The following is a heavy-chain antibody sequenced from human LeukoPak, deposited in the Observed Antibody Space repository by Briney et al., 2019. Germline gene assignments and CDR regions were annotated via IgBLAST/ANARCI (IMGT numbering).Heavy chain of an antibody. J-gene: IGHJ4*02. CDR1: GFTFSSYS. Sequence: GGSLRLSCAASGFTFSSYSMNWVRQAPGKGLEWVSSISSSSSYIYYADSVKGRFTISRDNAKNSLYLQMNSLRAEDTAVYYCARDQVCEQWLYDYWGQGTPVTVSS. CDR2: ISSSSSYI. CDR3: ARDQVCEQWLYDY. D-gene: IGHD6-19*01. V-gene: IGHV3-21*01.